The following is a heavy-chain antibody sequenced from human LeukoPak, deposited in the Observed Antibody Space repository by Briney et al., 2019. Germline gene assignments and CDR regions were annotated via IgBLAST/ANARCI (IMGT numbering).Heavy chain of an antibody. CDR1: GYSISSGYY. CDR3: ARDQDYDFWSGYYYYFDY. CDR2: IYHSGST. V-gene: IGHV4-38-2*02. D-gene: IGHD3-3*01. Sequence: PSETLSLTCTVSGYSISSGYYRGWIRQPPGKGLEWIGSIYHSGSTYYNPSLKSRVTISVDTSKNQFSLKLSSVTAADTAVYYCARDQDYDFWSGYYYYFDYWGQGTLVTVSS. J-gene: IGHJ4*02.